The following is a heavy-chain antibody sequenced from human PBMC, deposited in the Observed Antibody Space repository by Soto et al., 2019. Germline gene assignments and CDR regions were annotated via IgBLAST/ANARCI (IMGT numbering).Heavy chain of an antibody. D-gene: IGHD3-9*01. CDR3: ASSSARYYDILTGYSAYYYYGMDV. CDR2: IYYSGIT. CDR1: GGSVSSGSYY. V-gene: IGHV4-61*01. J-gene: IGHJ6*02. Sequence: PSETLSLTCTVSGGSVSSGSYYWSRIRQPPGKGLEWIGYIYYSGITNYNPSRKSRVTISVDTSKNQFSLKLSSVTAADTAVYYCASSSARYYDILTGYSAYYYYGMDVWGQGTTVTVSS.